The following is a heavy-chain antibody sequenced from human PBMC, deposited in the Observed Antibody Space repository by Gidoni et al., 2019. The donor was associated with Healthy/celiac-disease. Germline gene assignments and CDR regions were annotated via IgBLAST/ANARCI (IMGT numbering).Heavy chain of an antibody. CDR1: GFTFSSYG. Sequence: QVQRVESGGGVVQPGRSLRLACAASGFTFSSYGMHWVRQAPGKGLEWVAVISYDGSNKYYADSVKGRFTISRDNSKNTLYLQMTSLRAEDTAVYYCAKLGARLGYWGQGTLVTVSS. J-gene: IGHJ4*02. D-gene: IGHD3-16*01. V-gene: IGHV3-30*18. CDR3: AKLGARLGY. CDR2: ISYDGSNK.